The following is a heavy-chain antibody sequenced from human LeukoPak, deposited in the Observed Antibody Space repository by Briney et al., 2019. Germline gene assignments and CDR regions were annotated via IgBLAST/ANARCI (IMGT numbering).Heavy chain of an antibody. D-gene: IGHD3-3*01. CDR1: GFTFSSYG. V-gene: IGHV3-33*01. CDR2: IWYDGSNK. J-gene: IGHJ4*02. Sequence: GGSLRLSCAASGFTFSSYGMHWVRQAPGKGLEWGAVIWYDGSNKYYADSVKGRFTISRDNSKNTLYLQMNSLRAEDTAVYYCARETPSYYDFWSGYLYYFDYWGQGTLVTVSS. CDR3: ARETPSYYDFWSGYLYYFDY.